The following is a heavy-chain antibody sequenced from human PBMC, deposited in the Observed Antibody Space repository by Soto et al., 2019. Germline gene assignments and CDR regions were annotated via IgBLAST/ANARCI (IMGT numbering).Heavy chain of an antibody. D-gene: IGHD2-21*02. Sequence: QVQLVQSGAEVKKPGSSVKVSCKASGGTFSSYAISWVRQAPGQGLEWMGGIIPIFGTANYAQKFQGRVTITADESTSTAYMELSSLRSEDTAVYYCARGNVVVTAPYSGAFDIWGQGTMVTVSS. CDR3: ARGNVVVTAPYSGAFDI. CDR2: IIPIFGTA. CDR1: GGTFSSYA. J-gene: IGHJ3*02. V-gene: IGHV1-69*01.